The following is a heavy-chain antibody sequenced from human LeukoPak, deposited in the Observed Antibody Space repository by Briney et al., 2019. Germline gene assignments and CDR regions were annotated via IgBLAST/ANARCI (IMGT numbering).Heavy chain of an antibody. V-gene: IGHV4-38-2*01. CDR2: IHDSGRT. Sequence: SGTPSLTCAVSGYSISRGYHWGWIRQPPGKGLEWIGSIHDSGRTYYNSSLKSRVTISVDTSKNQFSLKVSSVTAADTAVYYCARVNWNPDYWGQGTLVTVPS. CDR3: ARVNWNPDY. J-gene: IGHJ4*02. D-gene: IGHD1-1*01. CDR1: GYSISRGYH.